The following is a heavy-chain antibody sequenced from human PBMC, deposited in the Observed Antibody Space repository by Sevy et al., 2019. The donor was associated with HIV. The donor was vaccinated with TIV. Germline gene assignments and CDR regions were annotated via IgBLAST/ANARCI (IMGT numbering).Heavy chain of an antibody. CDR2: IFWDDDE. CDR1: GFSLINRGVG. V-gene: IGHV2-5*02. J-gene: IGHJ5*02. CDR3: AHEPWYGSGLRXDP. Sequence: SGPTLVNPTQTLTLTXXVSGFSLINRGVGVGWIRQPPGRALEWLALIFWDDDERYSPSLKSRLTITKDTSKNQVVLTMTXXXPVDTATYYCAHEPWYGSGLRXDPWGQGILVTVSS. D-gene: IGHD3-10*01.